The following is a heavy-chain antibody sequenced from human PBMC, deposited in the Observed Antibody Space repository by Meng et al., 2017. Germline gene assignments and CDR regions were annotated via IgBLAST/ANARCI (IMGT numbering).Heavy chain of an antibody. V-gene: IGHV4-59*01. CDR2: IYYSGST. J-gene: IGHJ4*02. Sequence: VHREESGTGLVKPSETLSLTCTVPGGSISSYYWSWIRQPPGKGLEWIGYIYYSGSTNYNPSLKSRVTISVDTSKNQFSLKLSSVTAADTAVYYCARELSGQGFFDYWGQGTLVTVSS. CDR1: GGSISSYY. D-gene: IGHD3-3*01. CDR3: ARELSGQGFFDY.